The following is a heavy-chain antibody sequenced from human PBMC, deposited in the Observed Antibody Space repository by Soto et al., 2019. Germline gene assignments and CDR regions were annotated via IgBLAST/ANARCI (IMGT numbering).Heavy chain of an antibody. V-gene: IGHV4-39*01. D-gene: IGHD1-26*01. CDR1: GGSISSSSYY. Sequence: SETLSLTCTVSGGSISSSSYYWGWIRQPPGKGLEWIGSIYYSGSTYYNPSLKSRVTISVDTSKNQFSLKLSSVTAADTAVYYCARLTGHSGSNLYYWGQGTLVT. J-gene: IGHJ4*02. CDR3: ARLTGHSGSNLYY. CDR2: IYYSGST.